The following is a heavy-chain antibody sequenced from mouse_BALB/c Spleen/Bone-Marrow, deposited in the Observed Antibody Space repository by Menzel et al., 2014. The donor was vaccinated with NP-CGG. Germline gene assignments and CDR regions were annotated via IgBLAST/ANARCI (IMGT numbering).Heavy chain of an antibody. CDR3: ARGNGPYAMDY. CDR1: GYTFTNYW. Sequence: VQLQQSGAELVRPGTSVKISCKASGYTFTNYWLGWVKQRPGHGLEWIGDIYPGGGYTNYNEKFKGKATLTADTSSSTAYMQLSSLTSEDSAVYFCARGNGPYAMDYWGQGTSVTVFS. J-gene: IGHJ4*01. CDR2: IYPGGGYT. V-gene: IGHV1-63*02. D-gene: IGHD1-1*02.